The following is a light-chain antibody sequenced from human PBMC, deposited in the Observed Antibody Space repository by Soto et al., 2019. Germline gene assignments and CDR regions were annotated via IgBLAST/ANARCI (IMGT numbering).Light chain of an antibody. CDR1: QSLVYSDGNIY. V-gene: IGKV2-30*01. Sequence: DVVLTQSPLSLPVTLGQPASISCRSTQSLVYSDGNIYLNWFQQRPGQSPRRLIYKVSNRDPGVPDRFSGSGSGTDFTLKISRVEAEDVGVYYCMQGTHWPPITFGQGTRLEIK. CDR3: MQGTHWPPIT. CDR2: KVS. J-gene: IGKJ5*01.